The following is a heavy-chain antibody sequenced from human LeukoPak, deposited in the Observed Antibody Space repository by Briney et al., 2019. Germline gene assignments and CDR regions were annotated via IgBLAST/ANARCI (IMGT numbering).Heavy chain of an antibody. Sequence: SGGSLRLSCAVSGFTFSSYTMHWVRQAPGKGLEWVALISYDANKQFQSDSVKGRFTISRDNSKNTLYLQMNSLRAEDTAVYYCAKPRNAVYYGAFDIWGQGTMVTVSS. CDR2: ISYDANKQ. J-gene: IGHJ3*02. V-gene: IGHV3-30-3*02. CDR1: GFTFSSYT. D-gene: IGHD3-10*01. CDR3: AKPRNAVYYGAFDI.